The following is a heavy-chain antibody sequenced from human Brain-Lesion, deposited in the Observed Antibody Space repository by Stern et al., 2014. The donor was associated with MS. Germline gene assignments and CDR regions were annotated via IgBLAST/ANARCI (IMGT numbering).Heavy chain of an antibody. V-gene: IGHV3-49*03. D-gene: IGHD4-17*01. J-gene: IGHJ4*02. Sequence: VQLEESGGGLIEPGRSLRLSCTASGFSFGDYDINWIRQAPGKGLEWVGFIRSKVYGGAAEYAASVKGRFTISRDDSKSIAYLQVNGLKTEDTAVYYCTRDRLDYGYSYFDYWGQGTLVTVSS. CDR1: GFSFGDYD. CDR3: TRDRLDYGYSYFDY. CDR2: IRSKVYGGAA.